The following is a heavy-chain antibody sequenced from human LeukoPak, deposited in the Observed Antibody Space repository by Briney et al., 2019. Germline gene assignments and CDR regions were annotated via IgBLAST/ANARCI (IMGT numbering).Heavy chain of an antibody. CDR3: ARHYYDSSGYYYRESY. CDR1: GFTFSSYW. Sequence: GGSLRLSCAASGFTFSSYWMSWIRQAPGKGLEWVANIKQDGSEKYYVDSVKGRFTISRDNAKNSLYLQMNSLRAEDTAVYYCARHYYDSSGYYYRESYWGQGTLVTVSS. D-gene: IGHD3-22*01. V-gene: IGHV3-7*01. CDR2: IKQDGSEK. J-gene: IGHJ4*02.